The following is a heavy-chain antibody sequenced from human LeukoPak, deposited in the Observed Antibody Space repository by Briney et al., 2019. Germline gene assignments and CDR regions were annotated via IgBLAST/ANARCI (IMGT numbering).Heavy chain of an antibody. CDR2: IKQDGSEK. CDR3: ARGEYYYDGGY. V-gene: IGHV3-7*04. D-gene: IGHD3-22*01. J-gene: IGHJ4*02. CDR1: GFIFTTYA. Sequence: GGSLRLSCAASGFIFTTYAMSWVRQAPGKGLEWVANIKQDGSEKYYVDSVKGRFTISRDNAKNSLFLQMNSLRAEDTAVYYCARGEYYYDGGYWGQGTLVTVSS.